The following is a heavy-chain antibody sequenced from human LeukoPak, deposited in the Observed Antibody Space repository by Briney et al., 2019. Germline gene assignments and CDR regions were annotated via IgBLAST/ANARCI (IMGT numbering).Heavy chain of an antibody. J-gene: IGHJ4*02. CDR1: GFTFSTYV. CDR3: AREGFYGSGSSPTFYFDY. CDR2: MSFDGKNT. V-gene: IGHV3-30*04. Sequence: SGGSLRLSCAASGFTFSTYVIHWVRQAPGKGLDWVAVMSFDGKNTYYADSVKGRFTVSRDNSKNTLYLQMNSLRPEDTAVYYCAREGFYGSGSSPTFYFDYWSQGTLVTVSS. D-gene: IGHD3-10*01.